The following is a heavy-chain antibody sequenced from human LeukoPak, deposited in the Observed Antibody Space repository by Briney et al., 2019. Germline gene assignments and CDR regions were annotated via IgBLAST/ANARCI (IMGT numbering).Heavy chain of an antibody. V-gene: IGHV4-59*01. Sequence: PSETLTLTCSVSRASFSTNYWSWIRQPPGRGLEWIGYVFDSGSTNYNPSLTSRVTISVDTSTKQFSLRLSSVTAADTAVYYCARLYQQSKWKYYYYYMDVWGKGTAVTVSS. D-gene: IGHD1-1*01. CDR3: ARLYQQSKWKYYYYYMDV. CDR2: VFDSGST. J-gene: IGHJ6*03. CDR1: RASFSTNY.